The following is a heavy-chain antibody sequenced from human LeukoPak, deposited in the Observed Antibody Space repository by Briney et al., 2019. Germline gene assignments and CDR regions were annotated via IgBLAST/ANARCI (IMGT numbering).Heavy chain of an antibody. V-gene: IGHV3-74*01. CDR3: AKGDTTWELPHDY. J-gene: IGHJ4*02. Sequence: PGGSLRLSCAASGFTFSSYWMHWVRQAPGKGLVWVSRINSDGSSTSYADSVKGRFTISRDNAKNTLYLQMNSLRAEDTAVYYCAKGDTTWELPHDYWGQGTLVTVSS. CDR1: GFTFSSYW. D-gene: IGHD1-26*01. CDR2: INSDGSST.